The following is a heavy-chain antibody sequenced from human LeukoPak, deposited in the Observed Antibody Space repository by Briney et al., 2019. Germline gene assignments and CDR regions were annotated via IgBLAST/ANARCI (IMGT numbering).Heavy chain of an antibody. D-gene: IGHD3-10*01. Sequence: PVGSLRLYCVSSRSNFMSFWMDSARPAPGEGLVWVSHINSDGSTTNYADSVKGRFTISRDNAKNTLYLQKHSLRDEDTAVYYWERAGLYASGLDYWGQGTLVTVSS. CDR3: ERAGLYASGLDY. CDR2: INSDGSTT. J-gene: IGHJ4*02. CDR1: RSNFMSFW. V-gene: IGHV3-74*01.